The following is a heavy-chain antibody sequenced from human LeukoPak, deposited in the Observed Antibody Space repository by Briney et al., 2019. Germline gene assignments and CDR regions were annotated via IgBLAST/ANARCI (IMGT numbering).Heavy chain of an antibody. CDR3: ARDGIAVAGLSYYYYGMDV. D-gene: IGHD6-19*01. Sequence: DSLKVSCKASGYTFTGYYMHWVRQAPGQGLEWMGWITSNSGGTNYAQKYQGRVTMTRDTSISTAYMELSRLRSDDTAVYYCARDGIAVAGLSYYYYGMDVWGQGSTVSVS. CDR2: ITSNSGGT. CDR1: GYTFTGYY. J-gene: IGHJ6*02. V-gene: IGHV1-2*02.